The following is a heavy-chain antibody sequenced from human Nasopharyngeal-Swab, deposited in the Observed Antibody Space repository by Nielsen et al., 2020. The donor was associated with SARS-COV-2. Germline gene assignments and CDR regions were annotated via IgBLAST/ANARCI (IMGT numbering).Heavy chain of an antibody. J-gene: IGHJ3*02. Sequence: VRQMPGKGLEWMGRIDPSDSYTNYSPSFQGHVTISADKSISTAYLQWSSLKASDTAMHYCARRGGTAGSDAFDIWGQGTMVTVSS. CDR2: IDPSDSYT. D-gene: IGHD6-13*01. CDR3: ARRGGTAGSDAFDI. V-gene: IGHV5-10-1*01.